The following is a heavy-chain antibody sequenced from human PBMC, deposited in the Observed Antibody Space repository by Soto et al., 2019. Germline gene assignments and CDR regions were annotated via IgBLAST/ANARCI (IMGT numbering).Heavy chain of an antibody. CDR1: GYTFTSYA. Sequence: GASVKVSCKASGYTFTSYAMHWVRQAPGQRLEWMGRISPKSGATNYAQKFQGRVTMTWDTSLNTAYMELSSLISEDTAVYYCARPPGYISDWYYFDLWGQGTLVTVSS. V-gene: IGHV1-2*02. CDR3: ARPPGYISDWYYFDL. CDR2: ISPKSGAT. J-gene: IGHJ4*02. D-gene: IGHD3-9*01.